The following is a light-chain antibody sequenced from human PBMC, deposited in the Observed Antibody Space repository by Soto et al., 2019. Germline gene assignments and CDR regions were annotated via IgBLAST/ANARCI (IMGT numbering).Light chain of an antibody. Sequence: NFMLTQPHSVSESPGKTVTISCTRSSGSIASKYVQWYQQRPGSAPTTVIYEDNQRPSGVPDRFSGSIDSFSNSASLTISGLKTEDEADYYCQSYDSSNHVVFGGGTQLTVL. CDR3: QSYDSSNHVV. CDR1: SGSIASKY. V-gene: IGLV6-57*04. J-gene: IGLJ2*01. CDR2: EDN.